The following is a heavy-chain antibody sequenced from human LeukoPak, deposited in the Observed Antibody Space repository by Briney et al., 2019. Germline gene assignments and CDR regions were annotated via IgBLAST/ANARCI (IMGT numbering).Heavy chain of an antibody. CDR1: GFTFSNAW. V-gene: IGHV3-15*01. J-gene: IGHJ4*02. CDR3: TTSPPAAPEDF. Sequence: NPGGSLRLSCAASGFTFSNAWMSWVRQAPGKGLEWVGRIKSKTDGGTTGYAAPVKGRFTISRDDSKNTLYLQMNSLKTEDTAVYYCTTSPPAAPEDFWGQGTLVTVSS. D-gene: IGHD2-2*01. CDR2: IKSKTDGGTT.